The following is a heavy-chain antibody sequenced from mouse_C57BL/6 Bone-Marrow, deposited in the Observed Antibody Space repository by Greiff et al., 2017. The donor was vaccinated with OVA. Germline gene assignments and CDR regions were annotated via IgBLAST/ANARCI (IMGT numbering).Heavy chain of an antibody. CDR2: IDPSDSYT. D-gene: IGHD1-1*01. J-gene: IGHJ4*01. CDR1: GFTFTSYW. CDR3: AREDYYGYYAIDY. V-gene: IGHV1-50*01. Sequence: QVQLQQSGAELVKPGASVKLSCKASGFTFTSYWMQWVQQRPGQGLEWIGEIDPSDSYTNYNQKFKGKATLSVDTASSTAYMQLSSLTSEDSAVYYCAREDYYGYYAIDYWGQGTSVTVSS.